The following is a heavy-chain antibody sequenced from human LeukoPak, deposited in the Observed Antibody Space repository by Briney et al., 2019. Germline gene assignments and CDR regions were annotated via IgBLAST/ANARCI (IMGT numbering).Heavy chain of an antibody. CDR3: ARAHYYDSSGEHIGFDY. V-gene: IGHV3-53*01. J-gene: IGHJ4*02. Sequence: QSGGSLRLSCAASGFTVSSNYMSWVRQAPGKGLEWVSVIYSGGSTYYADSVKGRFTTSRDNSKNTLYLQMNSLRAEDTAVYYCARAHYYDSSGEHIGFDYWGQGTLVTVSS. CDR1: GFTVSSNY. D-gene: IGHD3-22*01. CDR2: IYSGGST.